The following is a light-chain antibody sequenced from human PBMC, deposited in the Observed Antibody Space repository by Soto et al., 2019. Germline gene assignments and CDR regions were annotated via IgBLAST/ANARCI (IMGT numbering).Light chain of an antibody. V-gene: IGKV3D-20*02. CDR2: AAS. Sequence: EIVLTQSPATLSLSPGERATLSCRASRSFASSYLAWYQHKPGQAPRLLIYAASSRATGIPDRFIGSGSGTDFTLTISRLEPDDSAVYYCQQYNNWPGTFGQGTKVDIK. CDR1: RSFASSY. CDR3: QQYNNWPGT. J-gene: IGKJ1*01.